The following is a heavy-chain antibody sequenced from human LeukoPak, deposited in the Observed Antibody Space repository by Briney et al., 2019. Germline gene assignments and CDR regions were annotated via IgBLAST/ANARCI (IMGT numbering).Heavy chain of an antibody. CDR2: IWYDGSNK. CDR1: GFTFSSYA. Sequence: GRSLRLSCAASGFTFSSYAMHWVRQAPGKGLEWVAVIWYDGSNKYYADSVKGRFTISRDNSKNTLYLQMNSLRAEDTAVYYCARARNHLEYSSSEDFDYWGQGTLVTVSS. V-gene: IGHV3-33*08. CDR3: ARARNHLEYSSSEDFDY. D-gene: IGHD6-6*01. J-gene: IGHJ4*02.